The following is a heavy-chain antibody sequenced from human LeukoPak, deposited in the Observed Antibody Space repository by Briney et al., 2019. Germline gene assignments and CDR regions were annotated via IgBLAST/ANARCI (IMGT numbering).Heavy chain of an antibody. CDR1: GFTLSIYG. Sequence: PGGSLRLSCATSGFTLSIYGMHWVRQAPGKGLEWVAFIRYDGTSQYYADSVKGRFTISRDNSKNMLYLQMNSLRAEDTAVYYCAKGGTYYDFWSGYYWGQGTLVTVSS. D-gene: IGHD3-3*01. CDR3: AKGGTYYDFWSGYY. J-gene: IGHJ4*02. CDR2: IRYDGTSQ. V-gene: IGHV3-30*02.